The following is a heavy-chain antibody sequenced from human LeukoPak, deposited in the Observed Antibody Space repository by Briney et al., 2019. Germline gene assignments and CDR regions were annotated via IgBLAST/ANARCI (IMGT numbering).Heavy chain of an antibody. CDR1: GFTFSSYA. Sequence: GGSLRLSCAASGFTFSSYAMSWVRQVPGKGLEWVSFISGSGGSTYYADSVRGRFTISRDNSKSTLSLQMNSLRAEDTAIYYCATYRQVLLPFESWGQGTLVTVSS. J-gene: IGHJ4*02. CDR3: ATYRQVLLPFES. V-gene: IGHV3-23*01. D-gene: IGHD2-8*02. CDR2: ISGSGGST.